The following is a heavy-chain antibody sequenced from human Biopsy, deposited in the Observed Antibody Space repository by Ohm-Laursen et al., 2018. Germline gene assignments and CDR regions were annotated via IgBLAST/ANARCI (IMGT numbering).Heavy chain of an antibody. D-gene: IGHD3-16*01. Sequence: SLRLSCAASGITVTDHCMSWVRQAPGKGLEWVSSLHDRGVTYYADSVKGRFTISGDNSKNTLYLQMNGLRAEDTAVYFCQGGHLPPGQFYGVDAWGQGTTVTVSS. CDR1: GITVTDHC. J-gene: IGHJ6*02. V-gene: IGHV3-53*01. CDR3: QGGHLPPGQFYGVDA. CDR2: LHDRGVT.